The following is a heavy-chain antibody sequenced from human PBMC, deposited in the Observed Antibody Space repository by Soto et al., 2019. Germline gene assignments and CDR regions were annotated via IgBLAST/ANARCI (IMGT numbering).Heavy chain of an antibody. D-gene: IGHD3-16*02. J-gene: IGHJ4*02. V-gene: IGHV3-23*04. Sequence: EVQLVESGGGLVQPGGSLRLSCAASGFTFSSYAMSWVRQAPGKGLEWVSSISGSTATTYYADSVKGRFTISRDNSKNTLYLQMNSLSAEDTAVYYCAKGRYRGTYYFDYWGQGTLVTVSS. CDR1: GFTFSSYA. CDR2: ISGSTATT. CDR3: AKGRYRGTYYFDY.